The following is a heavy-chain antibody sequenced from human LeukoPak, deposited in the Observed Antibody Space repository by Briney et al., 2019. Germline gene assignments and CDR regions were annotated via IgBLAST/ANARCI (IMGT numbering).Heavy chain of an antibody. CDR3: ARPSRDGYRYTFDY. V-gene: IGHV4-59*01. D-gene: IGHD5-24*01. CDR2: IYDSGGT. Sequence: SETLSLTCTVSGGSIGSYYWSWIRQPPGKGLEWIGYIYDSGGTNYNPSLKNRVTISVDTSKNQFSLKLSSVTAADTAVYYCARPSRDGYRYTFDYWGQGTLVTVSS. J-gene: IGHJ4*02. CDR1: GGSIGSYY.